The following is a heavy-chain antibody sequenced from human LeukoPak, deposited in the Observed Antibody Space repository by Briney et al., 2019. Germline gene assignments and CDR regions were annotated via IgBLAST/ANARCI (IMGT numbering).Heavy chain of an antibody. CDR3: AAGVVVVPAAMREGYWFDP. J-gene: IGHJ5*02. V-gene: IGHV4-59*02. D-gene: IGHD2-2*01. Sequence: SETLSLTCTVSGGSVSSDYWSWIRQPPGKGLEWIGYMHSNGNSAYNPSLSSRVTVSLDTSKNQFSLRLESVTAADTALYYCAAGVVVVPAAMREGYWFDPWGQGTLVTVSS. CDR1: GGSVSSDY. CDR2: MHSNGNS.